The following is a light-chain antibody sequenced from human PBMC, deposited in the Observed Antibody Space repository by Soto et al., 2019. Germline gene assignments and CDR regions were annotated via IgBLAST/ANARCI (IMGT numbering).Light chain of an antibody. Sequence: QSALTQPPSASGSPGQSVTISCTGTSSDVGTYNLVTWYQQHPGRVPKLILYEGNKRPSGVSSRFSASKSGNTASLTISGLQAEDEADYFCCSYAPSRTLLFGGGTKVTVL. J-gene: IGLJ2*01. CDR1: SSDVGTYNL. CDR3: CSYAPSRTLL. CDR2: EGN. V-gene: IGLV2-23*01.